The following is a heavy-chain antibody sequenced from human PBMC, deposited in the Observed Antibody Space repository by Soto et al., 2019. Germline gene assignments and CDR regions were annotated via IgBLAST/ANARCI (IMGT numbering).Heavy chain of an antibody. CDR1: GFTFSDHF. V-gene: IGHV3-72*01. Sequence: PGGSLRLSCAASGFTFSDHFMDWVRQAPGKGLEWVGRSRNKANSYTTEYAASVKGRFTISRDDSKNSLYLQMNSLKTEDTAVYYCAYTAVVRTTDFDYWGQGTLVTVSS. CDR3: AYTAVVRTTDFDY. J-gene: IGHJ5*01. CDR2: SRNKANSYTT. D-gene: IGHD3-10*01.